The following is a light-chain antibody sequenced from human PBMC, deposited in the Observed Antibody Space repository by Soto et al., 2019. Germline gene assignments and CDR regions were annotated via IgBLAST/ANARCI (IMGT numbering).Light chain of an antibody. CDR1: QSVSSN. Sequence: EIVMTQSPATLSVSPGERATLSCRAGQSVSSNLAWYQQKPGQAPRLLLYGASTRATGIPGRFSGSGSGTEFTLTISSLQSEDFAVYYCQQHNYWPSFGQGTKLEIK. V-gene: IGKV3-15*01. J-gene: IGKJ2*01. CDR3: QQHNYWPS. CDR2: GAS.